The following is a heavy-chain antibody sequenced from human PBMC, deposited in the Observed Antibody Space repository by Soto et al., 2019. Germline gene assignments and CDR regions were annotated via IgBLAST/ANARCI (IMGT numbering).Heavy chain of an antibody. J-gene: IGHJ4*02. CDR2: VKDGGHT. CDR3: ARGQEGVVATH. Sequence: QVQLQQWGAGLLMPSETLSLNCAVTGGSLSGYYWSWIRQPPGKGLEWIGEVKDGGHTNYSPSLRGRVTISSDTSNNQFSLRLNSVTAADTGVYYCARGQEGVVATHWDQGSLVTVSS. CDR1: GGSLSGYY. D-gene: IGHD5-12*01. V-gene: IGHV4-34*01.